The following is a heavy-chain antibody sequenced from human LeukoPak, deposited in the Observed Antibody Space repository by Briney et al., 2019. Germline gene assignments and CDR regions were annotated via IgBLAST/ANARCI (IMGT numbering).Heavy chain of an antibody. V-gene: IGHV4-34*01. CDR3: ASASSGQEGFDY. Sequence: PSETLSLTCAVYGGTFSGYYWSWIRQPPGKGLEWIGEINHSGSTNYNPSLKSRVTISVDTSKNQFSLKLSSVTAADTAVYYCASASSGQEGFDYWGQGTLVTVSS. CDR1: GGTFSGYY. J-gene: IGHJ4*02. CDR2: INHSGST.